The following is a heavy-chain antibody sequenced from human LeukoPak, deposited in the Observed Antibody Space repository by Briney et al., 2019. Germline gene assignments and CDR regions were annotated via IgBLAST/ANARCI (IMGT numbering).Heavy chain of an antibody. V-gene: IGHV4-59*11. CDR2: VSYTGRT. CDR1: GGSLSGHY. D-gene: IGHD2-15*01. J-gene: IGHJ3*02. CDR3: AQQVVGTSNSFDM. Sequence: SETLSLTCTVSGGSLSGHYWSWIRQPPGKRLEWIGYVSYTGRTKYNPSLQSRVTISIDTSKSQFSLKLTSVTSADTALYYCAQQVVGTSNSFDMWGQGTMVTVSS.